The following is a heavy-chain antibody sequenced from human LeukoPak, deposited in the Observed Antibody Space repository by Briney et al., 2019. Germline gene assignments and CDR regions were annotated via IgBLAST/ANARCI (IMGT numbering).Heavy chain of an antibody. J-gene: IGHJ4*02. D-gene: IGHD2-8*02. CDR3: AKGTDTTGRQNFDI. CDR1: GFTFSSYA. Sequence: PRGALKNFFEGPGFTFSSYAIHWVRPAPGQGVQGVSKISSSGDATFYTDSLSGRFTISRDSAKKAVFLQMKSLRGGDSALYYCAKGTDTTGRQNFDIWGQGTLVTVSS. CDR2: ISSSGDAT. V-gene: IGHV3-23*01.